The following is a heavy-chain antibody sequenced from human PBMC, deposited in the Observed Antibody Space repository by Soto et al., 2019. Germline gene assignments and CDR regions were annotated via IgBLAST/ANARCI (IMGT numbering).Heavy chain of an antibody. CDR1: GFSFRGHS. Sequence: GGSLRLSCVGSGFSFRGHSMNWVRHPPGKGLQWISYISSSSENIYYADSVKGRFTVSRDNAKNTLFLQMNSLRDDDLAIYYCARLPKGSVVTGWGQGSLVTVSS. CDR3: ARLPKGSVVTG. V-gene: IGHV3-48*02. CDR2: ISSSSENI. D-gene: IGHD2-21*02. J-gene: IGHJ4*01.